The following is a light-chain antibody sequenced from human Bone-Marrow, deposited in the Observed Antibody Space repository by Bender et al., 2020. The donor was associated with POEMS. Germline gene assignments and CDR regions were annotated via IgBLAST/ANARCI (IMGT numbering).Light chain of an antibody. CDR3: CSYAGTLTE. CDR2: EVS. J-gene: IGLJ2*01. Sequence: QSALTQPASVSGSPGQSITISCTGSSSDVGGYNYVSWYQQHPGKAPKLLIYEVSDRPSGVSSRFSGSKSGNTASLTISGLQADDEADYFCCSYAGTLTEFGGGTKLTVL. CDR1: SSDVGGYNY. V-gene: IGLV2-14*01.